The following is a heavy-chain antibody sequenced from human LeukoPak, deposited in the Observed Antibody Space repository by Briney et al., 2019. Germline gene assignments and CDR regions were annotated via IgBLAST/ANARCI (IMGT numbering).Heavy chain of an antibody. CDR2: IKPDGSEK. D-gene: IGHD1-26*01. CDR3: TRDASGDTNSGPRMDV. J-gene: IGHJ6*01. V-gene: IGHV3-7*05. CDR1: AFTFRTYW. Sequence: GGSLRLSCAASAFTFRTYWMSWVRQAPGKGLEWVAMIKPDGSEKYYVDSVKGLFTISRGNAKNSLYLQMTSLRAEDTAVYYCTRDASGDTNSGPRMDVWGQGTTVTVSS.